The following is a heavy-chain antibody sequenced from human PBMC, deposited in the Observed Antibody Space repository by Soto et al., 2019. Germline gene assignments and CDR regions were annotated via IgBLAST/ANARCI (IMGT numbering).Heavy chain of an antibody. CDR1: GYSISSGYY. D-gene: IGHD3-22*01. CDR2: IYHSGST. V-gene: IGHV4-38-2*01. CDR3: ARAITMIVVVID. Sequence: PSETLSLTCAVSGYSISSGYYWGWIRQPPGKGLEWIGSIYHSGSTYYNPSLKSRVTISVDTSKNQFSLKLSSVTAADTAVYYCARAITMIVVVIDWGQGTLVTAPQ. J-gene: IGHJ4*02.